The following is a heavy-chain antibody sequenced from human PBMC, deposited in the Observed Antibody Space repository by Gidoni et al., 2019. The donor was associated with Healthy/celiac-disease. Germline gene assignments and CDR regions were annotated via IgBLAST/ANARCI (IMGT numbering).Heavy chain of an antibody. CDR3: ARHYRPYYYGSGNDY. CDR2: IWYDGSNK. CDR1: GFTFSSYG. Sequence: QVQLVESGGGVVQPGRSLRLSCAASGFTFSSYGMHWVRPAPGKGLEWVAVIWYDGSNKYYADSLKGRFTISRDNSKNTLYLQMNSLRAEDTAVYYCARHYRPYYYGSGNDYWGQGTLVTVSS. J-gene: IGHJ4*02. V-gene: IGHV3-33*01. D-gene: IGHD3-10*01.